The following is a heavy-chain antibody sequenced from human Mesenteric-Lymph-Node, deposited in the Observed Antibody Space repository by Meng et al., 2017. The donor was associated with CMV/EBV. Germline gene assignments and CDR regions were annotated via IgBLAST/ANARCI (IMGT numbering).Heavy chain of an antibody. Sequence: GESLKISCAASGFTFNSYSMNWVRQAPGKGLEWVSSINSGSNNIYYADSVRGRFTVSRDNAKNSLYLQMNSLRVEDTAVYYCASRRGMTTLTYLDYWGPGTLVTVSS. CDR1: GFTFNSYS. J-gene: IGHJ4*02. V-gene: IGHV3-21*01. CDR3: ASRRGMTTLTYLDY. D-gene: IGHD4-11*01. CDR2: INSGSNNI.